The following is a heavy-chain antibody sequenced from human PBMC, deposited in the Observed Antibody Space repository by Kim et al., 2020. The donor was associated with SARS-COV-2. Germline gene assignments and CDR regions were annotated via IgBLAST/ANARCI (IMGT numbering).Heavy chain of an antibody. J-gene: IGHJ4*02. Sequence: GGSLRLSCAASGFTFSSYSMNWVRQAPGKGLEWVSSISSSSSYIYYADSVKGRFTISRDNAKNSLYLQMNSLRAEDTAVYYCARDGHSRRYGDPGFGYWGQGTLVTVPS. CDR3: ARDGHSRRYGDPGFGY. V-gene: IGHV3-21*01. CDR1: GFTFSSYS. CDR2: ISSSSSYI. D-gene: IGHD4-17*01.